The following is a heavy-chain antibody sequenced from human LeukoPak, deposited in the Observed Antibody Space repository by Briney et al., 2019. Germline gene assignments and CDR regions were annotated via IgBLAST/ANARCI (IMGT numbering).Heavy chain of an antibody. J-gene: IGHJ4*02. CDR2: ISPDSNYK. CDR1: GFTFSTYS. CDR3: VRGGYRGFDYEY. Sequence: GESLRLSCAASGFTFSTYSMNWLRLAPGEGLEWVSSISPDSNYKYYVDSVKGRFTISRDNAKSSLYLQMNSLRAEDTAVYYCVRGGYRGFDYEYWGQGPLVTVSS. D-gene: IGHD5-12*01. V-gene: IGHV3-21*01.